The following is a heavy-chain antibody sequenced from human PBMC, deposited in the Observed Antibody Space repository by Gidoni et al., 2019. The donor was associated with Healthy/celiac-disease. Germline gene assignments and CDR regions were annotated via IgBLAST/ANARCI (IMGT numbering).Heavy chain of an antibody. Sequence: QLQLQASGPGLVKPSETLSLTYTVSGGSISSSSYYWGWIRQPPGKGLEWIGSIYYSGSTYYNPSLKSRVTISVDTSKNQFSLKLSSVTAADTAVYYCARDRDYYDSSGYYNWGQGTLVTVSS. CDR2: IYYSGST. CDR1: GGSISSSSYY. D-gene: IGHD3-22*01. CDR3: ARDRDYYDSSGYYN. V-gene: IGHV4-39*07. J-gene: IGHJ4*02.